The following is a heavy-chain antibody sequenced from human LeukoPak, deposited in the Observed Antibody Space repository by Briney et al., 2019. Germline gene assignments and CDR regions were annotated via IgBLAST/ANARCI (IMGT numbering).Heavy chain of an antibody. CDR1: GFIFSDYW. CDR2: ISGSGGST. D-gene: IGHD3-22*01. J-gene: IGHJ4*02. CDR3: APTPYYYDSSGQRFDY. V-gene: IGHV3-23*01. Sequence: GGSLRLSCEDSGFIFSDYWMHWVRQAPGKGLEWVSAISGSGGSTYYADSVKGRFTISRDNSKNTLYLQMNSLRAEDTAVYYCAPTPYYYDSSGQRFDYWGQGTLVTVSS.